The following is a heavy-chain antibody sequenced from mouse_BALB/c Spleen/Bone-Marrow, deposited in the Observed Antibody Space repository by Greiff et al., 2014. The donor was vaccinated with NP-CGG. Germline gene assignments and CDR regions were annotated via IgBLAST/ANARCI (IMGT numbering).Heavy chain of an antibody. J-gene: IGHJ1*01. V-gene: IGHV1-20*02. CDR2: INPYNGDT. Sequence: VHVKQSGPELVKPGASVKISCKASGYSFTSYFMNWVMQSHGKSLEWIGRINPYNGDTFYNQKFEGKATLTVDKSSSTAHMELRSLASEDSAVYYCARVTTDWYFDVWGAGTTVTVSS. CDR3: ARVTTDWYFDV. D-gene: IGHD1-1*01. CDR1: GYSFTSYF.